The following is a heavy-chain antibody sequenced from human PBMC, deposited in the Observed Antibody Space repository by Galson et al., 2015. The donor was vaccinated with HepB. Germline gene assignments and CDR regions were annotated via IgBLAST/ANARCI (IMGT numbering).Heavy chain of an antibody. D-gene: IGHD3-3*01. V-gene: IGHV3-49*03. J-gene: IGHJ4*02. CDR3: TRRRITIFGVVSRTYYFDY. CDR1: GFTFGDYA. CDR2: IRSKAYGGTT. Sequence: SLRLSCAASGFTFGDYAMSWFRQAPGKGLEWVGCIRSKAYGGTTEYAASVKGRFTISRDDSKSIAYLQMNSLKTEDTAVYYCTRRRITIFGVVSRTYYFDYWGQGTLVTVSS.